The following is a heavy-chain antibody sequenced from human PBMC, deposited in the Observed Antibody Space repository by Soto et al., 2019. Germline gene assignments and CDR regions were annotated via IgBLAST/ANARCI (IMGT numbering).Heavy chain of an antibody. CDR2: MNPDSGNT. V-gene: IGHV1-8*01. CDR1: GYTCTAYD. J-gene: IGHJ6*02. CDR3: ARRRLYHYGMDV. Sequence: VQLVQSGAEVKKPGASVKFSCKAAGYTCTAYDVNWVRQATGQGLEWVGWMNPDSGNTGYAQRCQGRVTMTRNTSIRTADMELSSLRSDDTAIYYCARRRLYHYGMDVWGQGTTVTVAS.